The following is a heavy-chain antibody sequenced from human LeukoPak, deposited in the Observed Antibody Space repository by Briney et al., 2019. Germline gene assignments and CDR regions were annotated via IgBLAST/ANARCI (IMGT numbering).Heavy chain of an antibody. CDR2: MNPNSGNT. Sequence: ASMKVSCKASGYTFTSYDINWVRQATGQGLEWMGWMNPNSGNTDYTQKSQGRVTMTRNTSISTAYMELSSLRSEDTAVYYCARDVGYCTNGVCRGSLDPWGQGTLVTVSS. CDR1: GYTFTSYD. D-gene: IGHD2-8*01. V-gene: IGHV1-8*01. CDR3: ARDVGYCTNGVCRGSLDP. J-gene: IGHJ5*02.